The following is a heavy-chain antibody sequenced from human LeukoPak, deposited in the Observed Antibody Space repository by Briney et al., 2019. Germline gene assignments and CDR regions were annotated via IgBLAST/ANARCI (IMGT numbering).Heavy chain of an antibody. Sequence: GGSLRLSCAASGFTFSSYAMSWVRQAPGKGLEWVASINQDGSERYYVDSVRGRFTISRDNAKKSLYLQMNSLRAEDTAVFYCARDNWDYHFDFRGQGTLVTVSS. CDR1: GFTFSSYA. J-gene: IGHJ4*02. CDR2: INQDGSER. D-gene: IGHD1-7*01. V-gene: IGHV3-7*01. CDR3: ARDNWDYHFDF.